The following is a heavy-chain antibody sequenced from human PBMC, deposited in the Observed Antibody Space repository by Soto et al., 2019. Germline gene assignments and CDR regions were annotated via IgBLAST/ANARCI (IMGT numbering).Heavy chain of an antibody. CDR1: GFTFSSYG. V-gene: IGHV3-30*18. CDR3: AKEGPLTYYDILTGHISHRGFDY. CDR2: ISYDGSNK. J-gene: IGHJ4*02. Sequence: PGGSLRLSCAASGFTFSSYGMHWVRQAPGKGLEWVAVISYDGSNKYYADSVKGRFTISRDNSKNTLYLQMNSLRAEDTAVYYCAKEGPLTYYDILTGHISHRGFDYRGQGTLVTVSS. D-gene: IGHD3-9*01.